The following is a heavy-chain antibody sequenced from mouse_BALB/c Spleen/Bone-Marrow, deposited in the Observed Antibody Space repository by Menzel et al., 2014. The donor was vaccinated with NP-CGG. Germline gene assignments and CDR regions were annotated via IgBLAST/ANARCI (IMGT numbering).Heavy chain of an antibody. J-gene: IGHJ4*01. CDR1: GFNIKDTY. V-gene: IGHV14-3*02. Sequence: VQLKESGAELVKPGASVKLSCTASGFNIKDTYMHWVKQRPEQGLEWIGRIDPANGNTKYDPKFQGKATITADTSSNTASLQLSSLTYEDTAVYYCARWEYYALDSWGQGTSVTVSS. CDR2: IDPANGNT. D-gene: IGHD4-1*01. CDR3: ARWEYYALDS.